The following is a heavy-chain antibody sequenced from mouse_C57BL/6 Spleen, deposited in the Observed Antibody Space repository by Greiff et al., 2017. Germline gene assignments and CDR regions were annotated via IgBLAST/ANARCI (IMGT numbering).Heavy chain of an antibody. CDR2: IDPETGGT. V-gene: IGHV1-15*01. Sequence: HVQLKESGAELVRPGASVTLSCKASGYTFTDYEMHWVKQTPVHGLEWIGAIDPETGGTAYNQKFKGKAILTADKSSSTAYMELRSLTSEDSAVYYCTRWGFYYWGQGTTLTVSS. CDR3: TRWGFYY. CDR1: GYTFTDYE. J-gene: IGHJ2*01.